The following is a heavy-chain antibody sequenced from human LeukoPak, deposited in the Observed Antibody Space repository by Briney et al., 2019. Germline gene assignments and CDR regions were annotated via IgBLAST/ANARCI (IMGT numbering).Heavy chain of an antibody. CDR2: IRSNAYRGTT. J-gene: IGHJ6*02. CDR1: GFTPGDHA. Sequence: PGRSLRLSCAASGFTPGDHAMTWVRQAPGKGLEWDAFIRSNAYRGTTEYAPSVKGRFSISRDDSKSVVYLQMNGLKSEDTAVYYCSRGPIQLWMHDGMDVWGQGTTVTVSS. D-gene: IGHD5-24*01. V-gene: IGHV3-49*04. CDR3: SRGPIQLWMHDGMDV.